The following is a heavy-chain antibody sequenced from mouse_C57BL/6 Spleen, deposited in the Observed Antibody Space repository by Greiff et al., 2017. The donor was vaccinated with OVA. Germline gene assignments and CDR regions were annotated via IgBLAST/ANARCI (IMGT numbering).Heavy chain of an antibody. J-gene: IGHJ4*01. D-gene: IGHD2-2*01. CDR1: GFTFSSYA. Sequence: EVMLVESGAGLVKPGGSLKLSCAASGFTFSSYAMSWVRQTPEKRLEWVAYISSGGDYIYYADTVKGRFTISRDNARNTLYLQMSSLKSEDTAMYYCTRDGYVDWAVSDYWGQGTSVTVSS. CDR3: TRDGYVDWAVSDY. V-gene: IGHV5-9-1*02. CDR2: ISSGGDYI.